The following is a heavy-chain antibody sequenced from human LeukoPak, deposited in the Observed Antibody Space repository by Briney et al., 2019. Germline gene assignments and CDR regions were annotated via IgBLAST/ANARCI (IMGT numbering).Heavy chain of an antibody. CDR3: ARDPLAVAGTSY. D-gene: IGHD6-19*01. Sequence: PGGSLRLSCAASGFTVSSNYMSWVRQAPEKGLERVSVIYSGGSTYYADSVKGRFTISRDNSKNTLYLQMNSLRAEDTAVYYCARDPLAVAGTSYWGQGTLVTVSS. V-gene: IGHV3-53*01. CDR2: IYSGGST. J-gene: IGHJ4*02. CDR1: GFTVSSNY.